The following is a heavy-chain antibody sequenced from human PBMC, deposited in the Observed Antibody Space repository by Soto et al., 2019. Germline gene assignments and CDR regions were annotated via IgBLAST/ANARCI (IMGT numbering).Heavy chain of an antibody. CDR1: EFTFSTYW. CDR3: VRGLYTGSPHFFY. D-gene: IGHD1-26*01. J-gene: IGHJ4*02. CDR2: IEGDGSEK. V-gene: IGHV3-7*05. Sequence: GGSLRLSCAASEFTFSTYWMTWVRQAPGKGLEWVANIEGDGSEKNYVDSVKGRFTVSRDNAKRSLYLQMNGLRVEDTAVYYCVRGLYTGSPHFFYWGRGTLVTVSS.